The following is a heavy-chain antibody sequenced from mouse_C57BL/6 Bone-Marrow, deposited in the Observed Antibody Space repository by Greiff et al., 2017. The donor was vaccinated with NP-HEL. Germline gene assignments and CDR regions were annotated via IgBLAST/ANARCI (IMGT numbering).Heavy chain of an antibody. Sequence: VQLQQSDAELVKPGASVKISCKVSGYTFTDHTIHWMKQRPEQGLEWIGYISPRDGSTKYNEKFKGKATLTADKSSSTAYMQLNSLTSEDSAVYFCARNLLLRYPHWYFDVWGTGTTVTVSS. J-gene: IGHJ1*03. D-gene: IGHD1-1*01. CDR2: ISPRDGST. CDR3: ARNLLLRYPHWYFDV. CDR1: GYTFTDHT. V-gene: IGHV1-78*01.